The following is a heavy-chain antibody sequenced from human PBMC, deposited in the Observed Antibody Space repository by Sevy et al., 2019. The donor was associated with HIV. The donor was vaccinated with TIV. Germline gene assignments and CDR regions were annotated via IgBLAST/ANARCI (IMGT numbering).Heavy chain of an antibody. J-gene: IGHJ6*02. CDR3: ARDRPLYYDFWSGYYSDYYYYGMDV. D-gene: IGHD3-3*01. CDR2: ISSSSSYI. V-gene: IGHV3-21*01. CDR1: GFTFSSYA. Sequence: GGSLRLSCAASGFTFSSYAMHWVRQAPGKGLEWVSSISSSSSYIYYANSVKGRFTISRDNAKNSLYLQMNSLRAEDTAVYYCARDRPLYYDFWSGYYSDYYYYGMDVWGQGTTVTVSS.